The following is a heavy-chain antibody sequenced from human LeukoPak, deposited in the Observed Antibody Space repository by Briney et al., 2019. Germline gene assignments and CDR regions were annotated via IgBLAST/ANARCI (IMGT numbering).Heavy chain of an antibody. D-gene: IGHD3-22*01. CDR3: ARDLGSYYDSSGFSH. V-gene: IGHV3-21*01. CDR2: ISSSSSYI. Sequence: KPGGSLRLSCAASGFTFSSYSMNWVRQAPGKGLEWVSSISSSSSYIYYADSMKGRFTISRDNAKNSLYLQMNSLRAEDTAVYYCARDLGSYYDSSGFSHWGQGTLVTVSS. J-gene: IGHJ4*02. CDR1: GFTFSSYS.